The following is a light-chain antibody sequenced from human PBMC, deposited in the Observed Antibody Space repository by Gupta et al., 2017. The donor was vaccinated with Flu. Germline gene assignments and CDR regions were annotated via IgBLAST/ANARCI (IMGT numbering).Light chain of an antibody. CDR2: GAS. Sequence: EIVMTQSPDTLSVSPGERATLSCRASQSISSNLAWYQHKPGLAPRLLIFGASTRATGIADRFSGSGSGTEFTLTISSRESEDFAVYYCQQYDYWPPITFGQGTRLEIK. CDR3: QQYDYWPPIT. V-gene: IGKV3-15*01. CDR1: QSISSN. J-gene: IGKJ5*01.